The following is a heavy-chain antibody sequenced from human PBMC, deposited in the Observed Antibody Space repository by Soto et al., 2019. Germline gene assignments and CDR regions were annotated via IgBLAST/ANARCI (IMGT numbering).Heavy chain of an antibody. CDR2: IKHDGSEE. CDR3: VRDWDV. J-gene: IGHJ6*04. Sequence: EEPLVESGGGLVQPGGSLRLSCGASRLTFSGYWMSWVRQAPGEGLEWVANIKHDGSEEHYVDSVKGRLTISRDDAKTSVYLQMTSLRADDTAVYHCVRDWDVWGKGTTVTVSS. CDR1: RLTFSGYW. V-gene: IGHV3-7*01.